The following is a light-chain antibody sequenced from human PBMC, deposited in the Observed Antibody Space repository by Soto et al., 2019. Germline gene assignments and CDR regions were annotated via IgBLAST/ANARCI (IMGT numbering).Light chain of an antibody. CDR1: ESVSSN. CDR3: QQYNNWPPLT. CDR2: GAS. V-gene: IGKV3-15*01. Sequence: IVMPQSPATLSVSPGERATLSCRASESVSSNLAWYQQQPGHAPRLLIYGASTRATGIPARFSGSGSGTEFTLTISSLQSEDFAVYYCQQYNNWPPLTFGGGTKVEIK. J-gene: IGKJ4*01.